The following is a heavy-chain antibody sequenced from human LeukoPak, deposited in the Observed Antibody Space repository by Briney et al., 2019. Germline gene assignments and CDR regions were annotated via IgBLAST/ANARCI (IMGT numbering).Heavy chain of an antibody. V-gene: IGHV3-53*01. CDR3: AREHYNLLTGRGGYFDY. D-gene: IGHD3-9*01. J-gene: IGHJ4*02. CDR1: GFTFSNYW. CDR2: IYSDGTT. Sequence: GRSLRLSCAASGFTFSNYWMHWVRHAPGKGLEWVSVIYSDGTTYYADSVKGRFTISRDNSKNTLYLQMNSLRAEDTAVYYCAREHYNLLTGRGGYFDYWGQGTLVTVSS.